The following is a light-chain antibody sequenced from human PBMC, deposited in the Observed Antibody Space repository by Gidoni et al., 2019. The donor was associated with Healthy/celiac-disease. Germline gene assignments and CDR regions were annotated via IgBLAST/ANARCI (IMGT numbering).Light chain of an antibody. Sequence: QSVLTQSHSASVTPGQRVTISCSGSSSNIGSNYVYWYQQLPGTAPKLLIYRNNQRPSGVPDRFSGSTSGTSASLAISGLRSEDEADYYCAAWDDSLSGVVFGGGTKLTVL. CDR1: SSNIGSNY. CDR2: RNN. J-gene: IGLJ2*01. CDR3: AAWDDSLSGVV. V-gene: IGLV1-47*01.